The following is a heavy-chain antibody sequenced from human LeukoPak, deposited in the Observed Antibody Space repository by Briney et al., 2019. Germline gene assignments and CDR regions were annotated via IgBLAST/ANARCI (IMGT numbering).Heavy chain of an antibody. V-gene: IGHV4-59*08. D-gene: IGHD4-11*01. J-gene: IGHJ4*02. CDR1: GGSISSSY. CDR2: THYSGNT. Sequence: PETLSLTCTVSGGSISSSYWSWIRQPPGKGLEWIGYTHYSGNTNYNATLKSRVTISADMSKNQFSLKLNSVTAADTAVYYCARQGPLTTAVTTRTNPFDYWGQGTLVTVSS. CDR3: ARQGPLTTAVTTRTNPFDY.